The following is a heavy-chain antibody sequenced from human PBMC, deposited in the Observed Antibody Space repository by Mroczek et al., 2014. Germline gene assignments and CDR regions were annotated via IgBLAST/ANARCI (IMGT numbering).Heavy chain of an antibody. CDR2: INHSGST. CDR3: ARGPYIYSGSYLGTDY. V-gene: IGHV4-34*01. CDR1: GGSFSGYY. Sequence: QVQLQESGAGLLKPSETLSLTCAVYGGSFSGYYWSWIRQPPGKGLEWIGEINHSGSTNYNPSLKSRVTISVDTSKNQFSLKLSSVTAADTAVYYCARGPYIYSGSYLGTDYWGQGTLVTVSS. J-gene: IGHJ4*02. D-gene: IGHD1-26*01.